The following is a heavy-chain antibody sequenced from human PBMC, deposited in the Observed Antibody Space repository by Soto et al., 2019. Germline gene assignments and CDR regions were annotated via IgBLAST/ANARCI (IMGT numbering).Heavy chain of an antibody. Sequence: SVKVSCKSSGGTFSSFINYPINWVRQAPGQGLEWMGGIVPNVGTVNYAQKFRGKVTITADKSTGTAYMELSSLRSEDTALYYCARRDTSGFLRYFDNWGQGTKVTVSS. CDR1: GGTFSSFINYP. V-gene: IGHV1-69*06. J-gene: IGHJ4*02. CDR2: IVPNVGTV. D-gene: IGHD3-3*01. CDR3: ARRDTSGFLRYFDN.